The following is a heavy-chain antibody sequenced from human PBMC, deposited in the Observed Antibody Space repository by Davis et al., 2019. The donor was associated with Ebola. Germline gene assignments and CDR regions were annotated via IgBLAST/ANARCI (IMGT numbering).Heavy chain of an antibody. V-gene: IGHV2-70*04. D-gene: IGHD3-22*01. Sequence: SGPTLVKPTQTLTLTCTFTGFSRSTGSMRVNWIRQPPGKALEWLAHIDWDDDKFYSTSLRTRLTISKGTSKNQVVLTVTNMDPVDTATYYCARSNSAYYRGFDYWGQGTLVTVSS. J-gene: IGHJ4*02. CDR3: ARSNSAYYRGFDY. CDR1: GFSRSTGSMR. CDR2: IDWDDDK.